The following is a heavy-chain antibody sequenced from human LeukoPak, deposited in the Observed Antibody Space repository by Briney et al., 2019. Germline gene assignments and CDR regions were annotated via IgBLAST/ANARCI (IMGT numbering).Heavy chain of an antibody. V-gene: IGHV3-30*02. J-gene: IGHJ4*02. CDR2: IRSDGSNK. Sequence: GGSLRLSCAPSGFSSSDYGTYWVRQAPGKGLEWVALIRSDGSNKYYPDSMKGRFTISRDNSKNTAYLQINSLRAEDTAVYYCARGPGPLGNCSGWSCYLDHWGQGTLVTVSS. D-gene: IGHD2-15*01. CDR1: GFSSSDYG. CDR3: ARGPGPLGNCSGWSCYLDH.